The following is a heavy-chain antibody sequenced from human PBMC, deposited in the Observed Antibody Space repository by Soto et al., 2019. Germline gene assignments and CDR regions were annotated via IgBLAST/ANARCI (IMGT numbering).Heavy chain of an antibody. V-gene: IGHV3-23*01. D-gene: IGHD3-10*01. CDR3: AKREKANYYCSGSYYHGPTSRYGMDV. CDR2: ISGSGGST. Sequence: GKGLEWVSAISGSGGSTYYTDSVKGRFTISRDNSKNTLYLQMNSLRAEDTAVYYCAKREKANYYCSGSYYHGPTSRYGMDVCGQPTTVTVYS. J-gene: IGHJ6*02.